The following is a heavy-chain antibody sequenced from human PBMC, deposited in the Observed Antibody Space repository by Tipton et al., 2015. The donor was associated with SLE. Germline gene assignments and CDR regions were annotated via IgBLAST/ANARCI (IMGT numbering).Heavy chain of an antibody. CDR1: GFTDSSNY. CDR3: ARVIVVVINREDYYYMDV. Sequence: SLRLSCAASGFTDSSNYMSWVRQAPGKGLEWVSVIYSVCSTYYAVSVKGRFTISRHNSKNTLYLQMNSLRAEDTAVDYCARVIVVVINREDYYYMDVWGKGTTGAVS. D-gene: IGHD3-22*01. V-gene: IGHV3-53*04. CDR2: IYSVCST. J-gene: IGHJ6*03.